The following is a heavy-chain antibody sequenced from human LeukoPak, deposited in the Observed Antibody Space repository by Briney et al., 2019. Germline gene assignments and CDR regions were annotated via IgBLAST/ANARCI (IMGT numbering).Heavy chain of an antibody. CDR2: IIPILGIT. D-gene: IGHD6-19*01. Sequence: ASVKVSCKASGGTFSSFAISWVRQAPGQGLEWMGRIIPILGITNYAQRFQGRVTITADKSTDTASMELSSLRSEDTAVYYCARYPRIAVAYDYWGQGTLVTVSS. CDR3: ARYPRIAVAYDY. CDR1: GGTFSSFA. V-gene: IGHV1-69*04. J-gene: IGHJ4*02.